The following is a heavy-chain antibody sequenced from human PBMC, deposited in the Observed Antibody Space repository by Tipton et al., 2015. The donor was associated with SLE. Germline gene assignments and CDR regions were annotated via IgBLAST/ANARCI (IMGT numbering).Heavy chain of an antibody. CDR1: GGSIRNYY. Sequence: TLSLTCSVSGGSIRNYYWTWIRQPPGKGLEWIGHIYISGTTNYNPSLKSRVAISVDTSKNQFSLKLSSVTAADTAVYYCASLNQQLVVFEIWGQGTMVTISS. D-gene: IGHD2-8*02. V-gene: IGHV4-4*08. CDR3: ASLNQQLVVFEI. CDR2: IYISGTT. J-gene: IGHJ3*02.